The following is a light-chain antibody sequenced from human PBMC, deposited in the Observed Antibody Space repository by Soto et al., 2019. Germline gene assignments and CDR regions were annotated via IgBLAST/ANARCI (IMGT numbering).Light chain of an antibody. CDR1: QSVSSSY. V-gene: IGKV3-20*01. CDR3: QQYGSSPPWM. J-gene: IGKJ1*01. Sequence: EIVLTQSPGTLSLSPGERATLSCRASQSVSSSYLAWYQQKPDQAPRLLIYGASSRATGIPDRFSGSGSGTDFTLTISRLEPEDFAVYYCQQYGSSPPWMFVQGTKVEMK. CDR2: GAS.